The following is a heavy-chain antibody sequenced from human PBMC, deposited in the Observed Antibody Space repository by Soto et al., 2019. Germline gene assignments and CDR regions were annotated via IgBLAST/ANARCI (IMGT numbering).Heavy chain of an antibody. CDR3: ARRQGLLQNIDY. V-gene: IGHV3-48*02. Sequence: VQLVESGGSVVQPGGSLRLSCAASGFSFSDYGMNWVRQAPGKGLEWVSFISDTGSTLYYADSVKGRFVISRDNAKISLYLQMDSLRDEDTAVYYCARRQGLLQNIDYWGQGTLVAFSS. CDR1: GFSFSDYG. D-gene: IGHD3-22*01. CDR2: ISDTGSTL. J-gene: IGHJ4*02.